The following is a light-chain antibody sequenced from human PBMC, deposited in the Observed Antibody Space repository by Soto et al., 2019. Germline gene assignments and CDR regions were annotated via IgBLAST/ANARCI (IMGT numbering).Light chain of an antibody. V-gene: IGLV4-60*03. CDR1: SGHSSYI. CDR2: LEGSGSY. Sequence: QAVVTQSSSASASLGSSVKLTCTLSSGHSSYIIAWHQQQPGKAPRYLMKLEGSGSYNKGSGVPDRFSGSGSGADRYLTISNLQSEDEADYYCETWDSNTVVFGGGTKVTVL. CDR3: ETWDSNTVV. J-gene: IGLJ2*01.